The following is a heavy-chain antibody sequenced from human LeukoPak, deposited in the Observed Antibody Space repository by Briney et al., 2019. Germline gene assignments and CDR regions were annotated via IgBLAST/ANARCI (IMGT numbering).Heavy chain of an antibody. Sequence: GRSLRLSCSVSGFTFSNYGIHWVRQAPGKGLEWVAVISHDGSNENYADSVKGRFTISRDNSKSTVHLQMSSLRAEDTAVYYCARDQCSTTTCYRDDYYYYYMDVWGKGTTVTVSS. CDR1: GFTFSNYG. J-gene: IGHJ6*03. CDR3: ARDQCSTTTCYRDDYYYYYMDV. V-gene: IGHV3-30*15. D-gene: IGHD2-2*02. CDR2: ISHDGSNE.